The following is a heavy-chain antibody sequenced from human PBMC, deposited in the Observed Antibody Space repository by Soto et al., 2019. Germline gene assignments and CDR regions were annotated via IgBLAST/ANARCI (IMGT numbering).Heavy chain of an antibody. CDR2: ISYDGSNK. Sequence: PGGSLRLSCAASGFTFSSYAMHWVRQAPGKGLEWVAVISYDGSNKYYADSVKGRFTISRDNSKNTLYLQMNSLRAEDTAVYYCARGPLGGGDCFDYWGQGTLVTVSS. D-gene: IGHD2-21*01. J-gene: IGHJ4*02. CDR3: ARGPLGGGDCFDY. CDR1: GFTFSSYA. V-gene: IGHV3-30-3*01.